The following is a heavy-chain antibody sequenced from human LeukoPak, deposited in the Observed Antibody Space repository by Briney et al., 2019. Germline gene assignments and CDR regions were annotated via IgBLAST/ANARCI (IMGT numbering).Heavy chain of an antibody. CDR3: TRGLSEDYNDNNGFYYVFYY. J-gene: IGHJ4*02. CDR1: GGSISSSSYN. CDR2: IYYSGST. Sequence: SETLSLTCTVSGGSISSSSYNWGWLRQPPGKGLEWLGSIYYSGSTYYNPSLKSRVTISVDTSKNQFSLRLSSVTAADTAVYYCTRGLSEDYNDNNGFYYVFYYWGQGTVVTVSS. V-gene: IGHV4-39*01. D-gene: IGHD3-22*01.